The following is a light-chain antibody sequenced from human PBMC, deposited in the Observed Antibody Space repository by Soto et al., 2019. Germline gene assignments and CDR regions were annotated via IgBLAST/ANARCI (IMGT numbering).Light chain of an antibody. CDR3: QQRFSWPPT. J-gene: IGKJ4*01. CDR2: DTS. Sequence: EIGLTQSPATLSLSPGDRATLSCRASQSVSRYLAWYQQKPSQAPRLLIHDTSTRATGVPDTFSGSGSGTEFTLTISSLEPEDSAMYYCQQRFSWPPTFGGGTHVEIK. V-gene: IGKV3-11*01. CDR1: QSVSRY.